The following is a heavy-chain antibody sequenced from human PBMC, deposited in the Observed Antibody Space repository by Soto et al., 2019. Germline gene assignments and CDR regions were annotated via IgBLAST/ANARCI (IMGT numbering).Heavy chain of an antibody. J-gene: IGHJ6*02. V-gene: IGHV3-30-3*01. Sequence: PGGSLRLSCAASGFTFSSYAMHWVRQAPATGLEWVAVISYDGSNKYYVDSVKGRITISRDNSKNTLSLQMNSLRAEDTAVYDCARAGDTAMVYYYFYGWDVWGQGTTVTGSS. CDR1: GFTFSSYA. CDR2: ISYDGSNK. CDR3: ARAGDTAMVYYYFYGWDV. D-gene: IGHD5-18*01.